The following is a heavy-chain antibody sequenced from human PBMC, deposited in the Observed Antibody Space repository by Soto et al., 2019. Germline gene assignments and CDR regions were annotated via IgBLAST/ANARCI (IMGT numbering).Heavy chain of an antibody. CDR1: GGTISSGGYY. CDR2: MYYSGST. Sequence: SETLSLTCTVSGGTISSGGYYWSWIRQHPGKGLEWIGYMYYSGSTYYNPSLKSRVTISVDTSKNQFSLKLSSVTAADTAVYYCARELFGRSVWFDPWGQGTLVTVSS. CDR3: ARELFGRSVWFDP. D-gene: IGHD3-10*01. J-gene: IGHJ5*02. V-gene: IGHV4-31*03.